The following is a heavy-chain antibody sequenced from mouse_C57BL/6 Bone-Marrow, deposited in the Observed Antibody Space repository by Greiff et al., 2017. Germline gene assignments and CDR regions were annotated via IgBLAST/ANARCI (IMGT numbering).Heavy chain of an antibody. V-gene: IGHV1-63*01. CDR2: IYPGGGYT. CDR1: GYTFTNYW. J-gene: IGHJ4*01. Sequence: VKLMESGAELVRPGTSVKMSCKASGYTFTNYWIGWAKQRPGHGLEWIGDIYPGGGYTNYNEKFKGKATLTADKSSSTAYIQFSSLTSEDSAIYYCARWGEEYAMDYWGQGTSVTVSS. CDR3: ARWGEEYAMDY.